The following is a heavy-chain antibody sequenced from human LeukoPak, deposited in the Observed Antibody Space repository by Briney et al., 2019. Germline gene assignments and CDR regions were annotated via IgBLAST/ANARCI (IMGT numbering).Heavy chain of an antibody. J-gene: IGHJ4*02. CDR1: GFTVSSNY. Sequence: HPGGSLRLSCAASGFTVSSNYMSWVRQAPGKGLEWVSVIYSGGSTYYADSVKGRFTISRDNSKNTLYLQMNSLRAEDTAVYYCAKYKGTHYGNIDYWGQGTLVTVSS. D-gene: IGHD3-16*01. CDR3: AKYKGTHYGNIDY. CDR2: IYSGGST. V-gene: IGHV3-53*01.